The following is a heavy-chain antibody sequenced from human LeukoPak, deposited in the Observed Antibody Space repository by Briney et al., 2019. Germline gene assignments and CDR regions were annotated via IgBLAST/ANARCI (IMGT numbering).Heavy chain of an antibody. CDR2: INHSGSA. J-gene: IGHJ4*02. V-gene: IGHV4-34*01. D-gene: IGHD3-22*01. CDR3: AREAYYYDSSGHFDY. Sequence: SETLSLTCAVYGGSFSGYYWSWIRQPPGKGLEWIGEINHSGSANYNPSLKSRVTISVDTSKDQFSLKLSSVTAADTAVCYCAREAYYYDSSGHFDYWGQGTLVTVSS. CDR1: GGSFSGYY.